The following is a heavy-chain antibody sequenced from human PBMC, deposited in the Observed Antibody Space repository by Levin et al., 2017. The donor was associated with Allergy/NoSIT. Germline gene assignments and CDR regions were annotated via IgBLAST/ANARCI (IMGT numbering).Heavy chain of an antibody. J-gene: IGHJ4*02. CDR1: GGSISSSSYY. CDR3: ARLRTTVVNY. V-gene: IGHV4-39*01. Sequence: SQTLSLTCTVSGGSISSSSYYWGWIRQPPGKGLEWIGSIYYSGSTYYNPSLKSRVTISVDTSKNQFSLKLSSVTAADTAVYYCARLRTTVVNYWGQGTLVTVSS. D-gene: IGHD4-23*01. CDR2: IYYSGST.